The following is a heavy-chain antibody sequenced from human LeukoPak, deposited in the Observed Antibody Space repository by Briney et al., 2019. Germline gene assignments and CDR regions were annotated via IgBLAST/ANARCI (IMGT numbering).Heavy chain of an antibody. D-gene: IGHD6-6*01. J-gene: IGHJ4*02. CDR1: GGSISSYY. CDR2: IYYSGST. V-gene: IGHV4-59*01. Sequence: PSETLSLTCTVSGGSISSYYWSWIRQPPGKGLEWIGYIYYSGSTNYNPSLKSRVTISVDTSKNQFSLKLSSVTAADTAVYYCARDGGSSPYDFDYWGQGTLVTVSS. CDR3: ARDGGSSPYDFDY.